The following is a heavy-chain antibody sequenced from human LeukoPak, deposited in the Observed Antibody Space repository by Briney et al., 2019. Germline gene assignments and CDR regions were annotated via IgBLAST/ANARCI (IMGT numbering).Heavy chain of an antibody. CDR3: ARDVSSWLDN. V-gene: IGHV4-59*01. D-gene: IGHD6-13*01. CDR1: GGSISSYY. CDR2: IYYSGST. Sequence: SPSETLSLTCTVSGGSISSYYWSWIRQPPGKGLEWIGYIYYSGSTNYNPSLKSRVTISVDTSKNQFSLKLSSVTAADTAVYYCARDVSSWLDNWGQGTLVTVSS. J-gene: IGHJ4*02.